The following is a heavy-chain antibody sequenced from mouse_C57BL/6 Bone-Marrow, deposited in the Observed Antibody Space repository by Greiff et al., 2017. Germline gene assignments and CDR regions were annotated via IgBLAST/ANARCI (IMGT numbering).Heavy chain of an antibody. J-gene: IGHJ1*03. CDR3: ARKVWGHWYFDV. Sequence: QVQLKQPGTELVKPGASVKLSCKASGYTFTSYWMHWVKQRPGQGLEWIGNINPSNGGTNYNEKFKSKATLTVDKSSSTAYMQLSSLTSEDAAVYYCARKVWGHWYFDVWGTGTTVTVSS. CDR2: INPSNGGT. D-gene: IGHD4-1*01. V-gene: IGHV1-53*01. CDR1: GYTFTSYW.